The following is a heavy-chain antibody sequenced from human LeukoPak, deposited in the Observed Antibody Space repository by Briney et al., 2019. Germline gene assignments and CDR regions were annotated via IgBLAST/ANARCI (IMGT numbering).Heavy chain of an antibody. V-gene: IGHV3-30*03. Sequence: PGGSLRLSCAASGFTSSSYGMHWVRQAPGKGLEWVALISYDGNNKFYADSVKGRFAISRDNSKNTLYLQVNSLRADDTAMYYCARGGYYYDNSGGAFDIWGQGTMVTVSS. CDR1: GFTSSSYG. J-gene: IGHJ3*02. CDR2: ISYDGNNK. CDR3: ARGGYYYDNSGGAFDI. D-gene: IGHD3-22*01.